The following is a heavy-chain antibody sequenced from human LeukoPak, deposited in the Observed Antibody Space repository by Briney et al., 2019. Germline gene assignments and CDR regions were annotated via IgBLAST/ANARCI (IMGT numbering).Heavy chain of an antibody. CDR1: GYTFTGYY. CDR3: ARAGGELLPLYYYYYMGV. Sequence: ASVKVSCKASGYTFTGYYMHWVRQAPGQGLEWMGWINPNSGGTNYAQKFQGRVTMTRDTSIITAYMELSRLRSDDTAVYYCARAGGELLPLYYYYYMGVWGKGTTVTVSS. V-gene: IGHV1-2*02. D-gene: IGHD3-10*01. CDR2: INPNSGGT. J-gene: IGHJ6*03.